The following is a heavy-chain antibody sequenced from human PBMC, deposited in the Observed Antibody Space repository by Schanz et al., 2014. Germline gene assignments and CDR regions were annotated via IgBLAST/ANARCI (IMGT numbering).Heavy chain of an antibody. CDR1: GGSISSGVW. D-gene: IGHD3-3*02. V-gene: IGHV4-4*02. CDR3: ARHLVNAYGMDV. CDR2: IHHSGSI. Sequence: QVQLQESGPGLVKPSGTLSLTCVVSGGSISSGVWWTWARQSPGKGLQWIGEIHHSGSIIYNPSLRSGVTISMDTSKNQFFLKVPSVTAADTAVYYCARHLVNAYGMDVWGQGTAVTVSS. J-gene: IGHJ6*02.